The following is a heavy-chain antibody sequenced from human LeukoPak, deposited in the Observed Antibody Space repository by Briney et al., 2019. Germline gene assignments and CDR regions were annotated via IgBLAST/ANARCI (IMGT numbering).Heavy chain of an antibody. V-gene: IGHV4-30-4*01. Sequence: SETLSLTCTVSGGSISSGDYYWSWIRQPPGKGLDWIGYIYYSGSTYYNPPLKSRITISVDTSKNQFSLNLSSVTAADTAVYYCARVTKPHVVVTVWGQGTLVTVSS. J-gene: IGHJ4*02. CDR2: IYYSGST. CDR1: GGSISSGDYY. D-gene: IGHD2-21*02. CDR3: ARVTKPHVVVTV.